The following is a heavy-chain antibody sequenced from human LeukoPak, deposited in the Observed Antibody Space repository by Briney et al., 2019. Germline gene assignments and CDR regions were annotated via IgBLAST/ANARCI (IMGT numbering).Heavy chain of an antibody. D-gene: IGHD6-19*01. CDR1: GFTFSTYW. Sequence: GGSLRLSCAASGFTFSTYWMNWVRQAPGKGLEWVANIKPDGRETYYVDSVKGRFTISRDNAKNSLYLQMNSLRAEDTAVYYCARGGIAVAEDYWGQGTLVTVSS. CDR3: ARGGIAVAEDY. V-gene: IGHV3-7*04. J-gene: IGHJ4*02. CDR2: IKPDGRET.